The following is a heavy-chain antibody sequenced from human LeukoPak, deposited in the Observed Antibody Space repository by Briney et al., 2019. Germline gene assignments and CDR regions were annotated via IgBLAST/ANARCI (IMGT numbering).Heavy chain of an antibody. Sequence: PGGSLRLSCAASGFIFSSYAMHWVRQAPGKGLEWVAVISYDGSNEYYADSVKGRFTISRDSSKNTLCLQMNSLRAEDTAVYYCARDRQETGTHFQHWGQGTLVTVSS. V-gene: IGHV3-30-3*01. CDR2: ISYDGSNE. CDR3: ARDRQETGTHFQH. J-gene: IGHJ1*01. CDR1: GFIFSSYA. D-gene: IGHD1-14*01.